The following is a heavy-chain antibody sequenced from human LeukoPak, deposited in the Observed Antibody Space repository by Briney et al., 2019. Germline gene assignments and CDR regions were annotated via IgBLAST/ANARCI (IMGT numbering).Heavy chain of an antibody. CDR2: IYTSGST. J-gene: IGHJ4*02. CDR1: GGSISSGSYY. CDR3: ASTVPGYDYVWGSYRSNSIDY. D-gene: IGHD3-16*02. V-gene: IGHV4-61*02. Sequence: SETLSLTCTVSGGSISSGSYYWSWIRQPAGKGLEWIGRIYTSGSTNYNPSLKSRVTISVDTSKNQFSLKLSSVTAADTAVYYCASTVPGYDYVWGSYRSNSIDYWGQGTLVTVSS.